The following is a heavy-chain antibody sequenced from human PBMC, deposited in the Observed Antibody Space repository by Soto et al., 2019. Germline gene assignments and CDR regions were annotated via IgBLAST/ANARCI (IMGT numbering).Heavy chain of an antibody. CDR3: ARGVTYYDFWSATNYYYYMDV. CDR2: INHSGST. CDR1: GGSFSGYY. Sequence: SETLSLTCAVYGGSFSGYYWSWIRQPPGKGLEWFGEINHSGSTNYNPSLKSRATISVDTSKNQFSLKLSSVTATDTAVYYCARGVTYYDFWSATNYYYYMDVWGKGTTVTVSS. J-gene: IGHJ6*03. V-gene: IGHV4-34*01. D-gene: IGHD3-3*01.